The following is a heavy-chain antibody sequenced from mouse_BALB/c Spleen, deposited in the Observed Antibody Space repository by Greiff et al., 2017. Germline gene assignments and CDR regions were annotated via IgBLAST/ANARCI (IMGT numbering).Heavy chain of an antibody. Sequence: VQLQQSGAELVRPGASVTLSCKASGYTFTDYEMHWVKQTPVHGLEWIGAIDPETGGTAYNQKFKGKATLTADKSSSTAYMELRSLTSEDSAVYYCTREEVRAWFAYWGQGTLVTVSA. CDR1: GYTFTDYE. CDR2: IDPETGGT. V-gene: IGHV1-15*01. J-gene: IGHJ3*01. CDR3: TREEVRAWFAY. D-gene: IGHD2-14*01.